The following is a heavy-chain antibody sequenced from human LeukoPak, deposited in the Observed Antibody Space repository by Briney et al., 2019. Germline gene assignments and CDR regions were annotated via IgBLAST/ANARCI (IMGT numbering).Heavy chain of an antibody. CDR2: FSHSGST. CDR1: AGFTHLLGYS. V-gene: IGHV4-30-2*01. CDR3: ARAVSHGRLGTASFDY. Sequence: SETLSLTCPLPAGFTHLLGYSSHWIRHPPEKVLQWIGYFSHSGSTYYNSSLKSRVTISVARSKHQFSLKLSSVTAADTAVYSCARAVSHGRLGTASFDYWGQRTLLTVSP. J-gene: IGHJ4*02.